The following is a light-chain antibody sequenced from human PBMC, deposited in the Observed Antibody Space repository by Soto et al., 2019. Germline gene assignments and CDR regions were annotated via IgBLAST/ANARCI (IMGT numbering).Light chain of an antibody. CDR1: QGISNY. CDR3: QKYNSAPWT. CDR2: AAS. V-gene: IGKV1-27*01. Sequence: DILMTQSPSSLSTSVGDRVTITCLASQGISNYLAWYQQKPGKVPKLLIYAASTLQSGVPSRFSGSGSGTDFTLTISSLQPEDVATYYCQKYNSAPWTFGQGTKVEIK. J-gene: IGKJ1*01.